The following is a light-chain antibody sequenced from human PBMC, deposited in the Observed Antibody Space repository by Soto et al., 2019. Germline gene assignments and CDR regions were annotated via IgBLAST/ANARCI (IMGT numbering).Light chain of an antibody. CDR1: QDIRKN. J-gene: IGKJ5*01. V-gene: IGKV1-33*01. CDR2: DAS. Sequence: DVQMTHAASSLAASVVDRVTSSCQASQDIRKNLNWYQQKPGKVPKLLIYDASNLQTGVPSRFSGSGSGTDFTFTISSLQPEDIATYYCQQYDNLSITFGQGTRLEI. CDR3: QQYDNLSIT.